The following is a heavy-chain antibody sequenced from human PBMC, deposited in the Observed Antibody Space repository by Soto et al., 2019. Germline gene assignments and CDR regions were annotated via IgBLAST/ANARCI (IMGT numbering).Heavy chain of an antibody. CDR3: ARDGHDCSAAKCYVIDY. J-gene: IGHJ4*02. D-gene: IGHD2-2*01. CDR1: GYTFTNYA. CDR2: INTGKGNT. V-gene: IGHV1-3*04. Sequence: ASVKVSCKASGYTFTNYAMHWVRQAPGQRLEWMGWINTGKGNTKISQKFQDRITITSDTSARTAYMDLSSLRSEDTAMYYCARDGHDCSAAKCYVIDYWGQGTLVTVSS.